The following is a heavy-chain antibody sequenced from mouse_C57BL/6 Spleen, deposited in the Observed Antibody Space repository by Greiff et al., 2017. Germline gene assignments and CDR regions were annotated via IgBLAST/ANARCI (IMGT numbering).Heavy chain of an antibody. CDR3: TVAYYSNYEDAMDY. CDR2: IYPGNSDT. Sequence: VQLKESGTVLARPGASVKMSCKTSGYTFTSYWMHWVKQRPGQGLEWIGAIYPGNSDTSYNQKFKGKAKLTAVTSASTAYMELSSLTNEDSAVXYCTVAYYSNYEDAMDYWGQGTSVTVSS. CDR1: GYTFTSYW. V-gene: IGHV1-5*01. J-gene: IGHJ4*01. D-gene: IGHD2-5*01.